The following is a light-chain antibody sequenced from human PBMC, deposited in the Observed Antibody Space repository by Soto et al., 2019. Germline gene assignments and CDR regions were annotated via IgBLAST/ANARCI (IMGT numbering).Light chain of an antibody. Sequence: DIQMTQSPSSLSASIGDIITVTCRASQSISTYLNWYQQKPWKAPKLLIYGASTLQNGLPSRFSGSGSSTDYTLTISGLQPEDFATYYCQQNFFTPPLTFGGGTKVEMK. J-gene: IGKJ4*01. CDR3: QQNFFTPPLT. V-gene: IGKV1-39*01. CDR2: GAS. CDR1: QSISTY.